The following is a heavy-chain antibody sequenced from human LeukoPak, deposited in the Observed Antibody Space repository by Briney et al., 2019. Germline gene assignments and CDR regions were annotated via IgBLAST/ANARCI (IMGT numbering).Heavy chain of an antibody. Sequence: SETLSLTCTVSGGSLSSYYWSWIRQPPGKGLEWIGSIYYTGSTNYNPSLKSRVTISVDTSKNQFSLKLGSVTAADTAVYYCARAHFWSGYTIDYWGQGTPVTVSS. CDR3: ARAHFWSGYTIDY. CDR2: IYYTGST. V-gene: IGHV4-59*01. CDR1: GGSLSSYY. D-gene: IGHD3-3*02. J-gene: IGHJ4*02.